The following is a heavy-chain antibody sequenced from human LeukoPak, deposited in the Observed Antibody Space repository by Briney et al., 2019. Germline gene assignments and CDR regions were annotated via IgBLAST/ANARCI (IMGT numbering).Heavy chain of an antibody. CDR3: AKARSAAATGYFDY. V-gene: IGHV3-9*01. Sequence: GGSLRLSCAASGFTFDDYAMHWVRQAPGKGLEWVSGISWNSGSIGYADSVKGRFTISGDNAKNSLYLQMNSLRAEDTALYYCAKARSAAATGYFDYWGQGTLVTVSS. CDR2: ISWNSGSI. D-gene: IGHD6-13*01. J-gene: IGHJ4*02. CDR1: GFTFDDYA.